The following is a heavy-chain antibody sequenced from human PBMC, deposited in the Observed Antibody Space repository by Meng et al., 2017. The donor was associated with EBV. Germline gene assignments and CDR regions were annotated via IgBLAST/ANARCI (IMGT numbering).Heavy chain of an antibody. V-gene: IGHV1-69*01. D-gene: IGHD3-10*01. J-gene: IGHJ4*02. Sequence: QWQLVQSAAGVEKPGSSVKVSCKTSGGPFRYYAISWVRQAPGQGLEWLGGFLPRLGAPNYAQKFHGRVKITADESTSTHYMDLSSLRSEDTAIYYCASESGRGYTPDYWGQGTLVTVSS. CDR2: FLPRLGAP. CDR1: GGPFRYYA. CDR3: ASESGRGYTPDY.